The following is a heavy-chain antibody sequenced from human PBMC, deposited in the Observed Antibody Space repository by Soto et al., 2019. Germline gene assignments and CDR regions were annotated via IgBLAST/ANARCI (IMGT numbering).Heavy chain of an antibody. CDR1: GYTFTSYG. Sequence: GASVKVSCKASGYTFTSYGISWVRQAPGQGLEWMGWISAYNGNTNYAQKLQGRVTMTTDTSTSTAYMELRSLRSDDTAVYYCARGLSGYYDSSGYYADYWYFDLWGRGTLVTVSS. J-gene: IGHJ2*01. CDR2: ISAYNGNT. D-gene: IGHD3-22*01. V-gene: IGHV1-18*01. CDR3: ARGLSGYYDSSGYYADYWYFDL.